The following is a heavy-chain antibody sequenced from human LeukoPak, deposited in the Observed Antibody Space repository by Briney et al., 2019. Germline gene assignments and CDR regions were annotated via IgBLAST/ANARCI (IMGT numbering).Heavy chain of an antibody. CDR1: GFTFSHYW. V-gene: IGHV3-7*01. D-gene: IGHD7-27*01. Sequence: GESLRLSCAASGFTFSHYWMTWVRQAPGKGLEWVAIIRPDANDGSYVDSVRGRFTISRDNARNSLYLQLNSLRAEDTAVYFCARADWGSIDYWGQGALVTVSS. CDR2: IRPDANDG. CDR3: ARADWGSIDY. J-gene: IGHJ4*02.